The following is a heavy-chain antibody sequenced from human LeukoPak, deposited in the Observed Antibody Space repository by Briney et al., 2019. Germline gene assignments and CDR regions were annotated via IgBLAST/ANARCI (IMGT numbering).Heavy chain of an antibody. J-gene: IGHJ4*02. D-gene: IGHD1-7*01. Sequence: PSETLSLTCTVSGGSISSYYWSWIGQPAGKGLEWIGYIYYSGSTNYNPSLKSRVTISVDTSKNQFSLKLSSVTAADTAVYYCARDLTGSGTQALGYWGQGTLVTVSS. V-gene: IGHV4-59*12. CDR3: ARDLTGSGTQALGY. CDR2: IYYSGST. CDR1: GGSISSYY.